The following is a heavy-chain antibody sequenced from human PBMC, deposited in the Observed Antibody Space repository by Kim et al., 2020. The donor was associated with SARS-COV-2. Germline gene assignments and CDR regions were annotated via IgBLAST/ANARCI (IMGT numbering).Heavy chain of an antibody. CDR3: ARGGPPSPGAAAHA. CDR2: YHHSGST. J-gene: IGHJ4*02. CDR1: RYSISSDYY. V-gene: IGHV4-38-2*02. Sequence: SETLSLTCTVSRYSISSDYYWGWIRQPPGKGLEWIGSYHHSGSTYYSPSLKSRVTISGDTSKNQFSLKLTSVTAADTAVYYCARGGPPSPGAAAHAWGQGTLVTVSS. D-gene: IGHD6-13*01.